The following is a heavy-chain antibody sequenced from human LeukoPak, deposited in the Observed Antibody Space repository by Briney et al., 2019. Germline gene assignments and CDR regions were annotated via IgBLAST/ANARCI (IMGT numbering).Heavy chain of an antibody. J-gene: IGHJ5*02. V-gene: IGHV6-1*01. Sequence: SQTLSLTCAISGDSVSSNSVTGNWIRQSPSRGLEWLDRTYYRSTWYNDYAVSVRGRITVNPDTSKNQFSLHLNSVTPEDTAVYYCARRLTQYDCFDPWGQGILVTVSS. D-gene: IGHD2-2*01. CDR2: TYYRSTWYN. CDR3: ARRLTQYDCFDP. CDR1: GDSVSSNSVT.